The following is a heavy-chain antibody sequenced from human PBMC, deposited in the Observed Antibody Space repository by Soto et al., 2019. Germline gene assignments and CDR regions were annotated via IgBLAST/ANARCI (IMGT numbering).Heavy chain of an antibody. CDR1: GGSISSGGYY. Sequence: QVQLQESGPGLVKPSQTLSLTCTVSGGSISSGGYYWSWIRQHPGKGLELIGYIYYSGSTYYNPSLKSRVTISVDTSKNQFSLKLSSVTAADTAVYYCARGPRGYCSGGSCSFDYWGQGTLVTVSS. CDR3: ARGPRGYCSGGSCSFDY. J-gene: IGHJ4*02. V-gene: IGHV4-31*03. CDR2: IYYSGST. D-gene: IGHD2-15*01.